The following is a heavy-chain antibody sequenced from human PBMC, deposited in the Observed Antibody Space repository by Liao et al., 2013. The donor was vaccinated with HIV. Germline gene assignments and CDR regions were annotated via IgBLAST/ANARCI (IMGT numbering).Heavy chain of an antibody. V-gene: IGHV4-61*02. D-gene: IGHD2-2*01. J-gene: IGHJ1*01. CDR3: ARDAAI. Sequence: QVQLQESGPGLVKPSQTLSLTCSVSGDSISSGNYYWSWIRQPAGKGLEWIGRIHTTDSTHYNPSLKSRVSLLVDTSKNQFALKVTSVTVADTAVYYCARDAAIWGQGTLVTVSS. CDR2: IHTTDST. CDR1: GDSISSGNYY.